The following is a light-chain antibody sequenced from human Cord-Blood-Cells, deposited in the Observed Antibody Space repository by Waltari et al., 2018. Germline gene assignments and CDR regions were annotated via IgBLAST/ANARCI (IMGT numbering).Light chain of an antibody. CDR2: KDS. CDR3: YSAADNNLRV. J-gene: IGLJ2*01. CDR1: VLAKKY. V-gene: IGLV3-27*01. Sequence: SYELTQPSSVSVSPGQTARITFSGDVLAKKYARWFQQKPGQAPVLVIYKDSERPSGIPERVSGSSSGTTVTLTISGAQVEDEADYYCYSAADNNLRVFGGGTKLTVL.